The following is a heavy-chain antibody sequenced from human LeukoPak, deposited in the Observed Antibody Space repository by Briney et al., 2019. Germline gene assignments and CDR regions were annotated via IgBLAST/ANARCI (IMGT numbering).Heavy chain of an antibody. J-gene: IGHJ4*02. CDR2: IFYRGVT. Sequence: PSETLSLTCTVSGGSISSYYWSWIRQPPGKGLEWIAFIFYRGVTKYSPSLQSRVTISVDTSKNQFSLNLPSVTAADPAVYYCARDRGYDYVWGSYRSGYYFDYWGQGTLVTVSS. CDR1: GGSISSYY. CDR3: ARDRGYDYVWGSYRSGYYFDY. D-gene: IGHD3-16*02. V-gene: IGHV4-59*01.